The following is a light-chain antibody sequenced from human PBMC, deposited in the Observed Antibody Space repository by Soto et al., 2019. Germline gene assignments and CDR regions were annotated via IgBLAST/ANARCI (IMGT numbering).Light chain of an antibody. CDR2: GNN. J-gene: IGLJ1*01. Sequence: QSELTQPPSVSGAPGQRVIISCTGSSSNIGAGYDVHWYQQRPGTAPKLLIFGNNNRPSGVPDRFSGSKSGTSASLAITGLQAEDEGDYYCQSYDSTLSDRYVFGTGTKVTVL. CDR1: SSNIGAGYD. V-gene: IGLV1-40*01. CDR3: QSYDSTLSDRYV.